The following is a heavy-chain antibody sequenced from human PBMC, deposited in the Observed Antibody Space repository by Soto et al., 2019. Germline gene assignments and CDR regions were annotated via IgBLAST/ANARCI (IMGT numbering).Heavy chain of an antibody. CDR2: INHSGST. CDR3: ARGSLGGIGYDILTGYYGGGTYNWFDP. J-gene: IGHJ5*02. D-gene: IGHD3-9*01. CDR1: GGSFSGYC. V-gene: IGHV4-34*01. Sequence: SETLSLTCAVDGGSFSGYCWSWIRQPPGKGLEWIGEINHSGSTNYNPSLKSRVTISVDTSKNQFSLKLSSVTAADTAVYYCARGSLGGIGYDILTGYYGGGTYNWFDPWGQGTLVTVSS.